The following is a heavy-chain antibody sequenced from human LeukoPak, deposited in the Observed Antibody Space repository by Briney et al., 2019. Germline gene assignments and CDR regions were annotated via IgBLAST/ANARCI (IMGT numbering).Heavy chain of an antibody. CDR2: ISYDGSNQ. Sequence: SLRLSCVASGFTFSSDAMDGGRDAPGRGVEWGAVISYDGSNQYYADSVKGRFTISRDHSKNTLYPQMNRLSPEDTAVYYCARAHDSSRWLRFDYWGQGTLVTVSS. CDR1: GFTFSSDA. V-gene: IGHV3-30-3*01. J-gene: IGHJ4*02. CDR3: ARAHDSSRWLRFDY. D-gene: IGHD6-13*01.